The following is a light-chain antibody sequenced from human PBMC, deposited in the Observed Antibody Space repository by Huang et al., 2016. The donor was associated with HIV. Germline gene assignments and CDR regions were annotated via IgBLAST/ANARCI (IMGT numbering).Light chain of an antibody. CDR1: QSLLHESGHNY. J-gene: IGKJ2*01. Sequence: DIVMTQSPLSLPVTPGEPASISCRSNQSLLHESGHNYLDWYLQKPGQSPQLRIYLASTRASGVPDRFTGSGSGTDFTLRINKVEAQDVGVYFCMQALQTPYTFGRGTKLEI. V-gene: IGKV2-28*01. CDR2: LAS. CDR3: MQALQTPYT.